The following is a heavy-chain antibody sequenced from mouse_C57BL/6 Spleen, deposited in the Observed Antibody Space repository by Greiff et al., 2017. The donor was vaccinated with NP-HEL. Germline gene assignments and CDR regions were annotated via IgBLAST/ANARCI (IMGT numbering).Heavy chain of an antibody. CDR3: ARSIYYDYWYFDV. Sequence: QVQLKESGAELVKPGASVKISCKASGYAFSSYWMNWVKQRPGKGLEWIGQIYPGDGDTNYNGKFKGKATLTADKSSSTAYMQLSSLTSEDSAVYFCARSIYYDYWYFDVWGTGTTVTVSS. D-gene: IGHD2-4*01. CDR2: IYPGDGDT. CDR1: GYAFSSYW. J-gene: IGHJ1*03. V-gene: IGHV1-80*01.